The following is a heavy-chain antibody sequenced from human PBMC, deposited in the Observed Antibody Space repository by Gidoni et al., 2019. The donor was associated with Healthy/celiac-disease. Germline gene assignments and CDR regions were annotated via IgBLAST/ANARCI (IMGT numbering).Heavy chain of an antibody. D-gene: IGHD2-15*01. CDR3: ARSDCSGGSCYAGYYYYYGMDV. J-gene: IGHJ6*02. Sequence: VQLVQSGAEVTKPGASLKISCHGSGYSCTSSWIGCVRQMPGKGLEWMGNIYPGASDTRYSPSFQGQVTIPAAKSISTAYRQWSSLKASDTAMYYCARSDCSGGSCYAGYYYYYGMDVWGQGTTVTVSS. V-gene: IGHV5-51*01. CDR2: IYPGASDT. CDR1: GYSCTSSW.